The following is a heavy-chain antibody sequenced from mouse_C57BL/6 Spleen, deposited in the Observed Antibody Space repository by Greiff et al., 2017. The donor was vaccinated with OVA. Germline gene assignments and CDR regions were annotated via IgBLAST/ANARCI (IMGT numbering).Heavy chain of an antibody. CDR2: IYPGNGDT. CDR1: GYTFTSYN. Sequence: LQESGAELVRPGASVKMSCKASGYTFTSYNMHWVKQTPRQGLEWIGAIYPGNGDTSYNQKFKGKATLTVDKSSSTAYMQLSSLTSEDSAVYFCARGGNYDYDPYAMDYWGQGTSVTVSS. V-gene: IGHV1-12*01. CDR3: ARGGNYDYDPYAMDY. D-gene: IGHD2-4*01. J-gene: IGHJ4*01.